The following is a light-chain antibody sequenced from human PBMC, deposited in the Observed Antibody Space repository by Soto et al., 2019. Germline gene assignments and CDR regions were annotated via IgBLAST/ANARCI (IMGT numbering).Light chain of an antibody. CDR2: GAS. V-gene: IGKV3-15*01. CDR1: QSVTNN. J-gene: IGKJ1*01. CDR3: QQYKKWPWT. Sequence: EILMTQSPATVSVSPGDRATLSCRASQSVTNNLAWYQQKPGQAPRLLIRGASTRATGVPARFSGSGSETEFSPTISSLQSEAFAIYYCQQYKKWPWTFGRGTTVEIK.